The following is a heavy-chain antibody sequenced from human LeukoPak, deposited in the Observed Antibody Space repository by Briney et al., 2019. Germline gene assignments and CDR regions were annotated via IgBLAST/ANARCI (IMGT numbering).Heavy chain of an antibody. J-gene: IGHJ5*02. CDR2: IYTSGST. V-gene: IGHV4-4*07. CDR1: GGSISSYY. Sequence: SETLSLTCTVSGGSISSYYWSWIRQPAGKGLEWIGRIYTSGSTDYNPSLKSRVTMSVDTSKNQFSLKLSSVTAADTAVYYCARDSGTTGGVKFDPWGQGTLVTVSS. D-gene: IGHD3-16*01. CDR3: ARDSGTTGGVKFDP.